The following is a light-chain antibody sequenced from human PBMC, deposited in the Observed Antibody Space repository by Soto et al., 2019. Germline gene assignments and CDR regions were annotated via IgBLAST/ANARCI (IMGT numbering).Light chain of an antibody. J-gene: IGLJ1*01. CDR2: DVS. V-gene: IGLV2-14*01. CDR1: SSDVGGYNY. Sequence: QSALTQPASVSGSPGQSITISCTGSSSDVGGYNYVSWYQQHPGKAPKLMIYDVSNRPSGVSNRFSGSKSDNTASLTISGLQAEDEADYYCNSYTSSGPFVFGTGTKVTVL. CDR3: NSYTSSGPFV.